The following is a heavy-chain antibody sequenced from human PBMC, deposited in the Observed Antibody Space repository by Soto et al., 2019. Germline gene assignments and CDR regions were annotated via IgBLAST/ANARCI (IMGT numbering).Heavy chain of an antibody. CDR1: GYTLTELS. V-gene: IGHV1-24*01. D-gene: IGHD2-15*01. CDR2: FDPEDGET. J-gene: IGHJ6*02. Sequence: ASVKVSCKVSGYTLTELSMHWVRRAPGKGLEWMGGFDPEDGETIYAQKFQGRVTMTEDTSTDTAYMELSSLRSEDTAVYYCGTSVVVTKGYYYYGMDVWGQGTTVTVSS. CDR3: GTSVVVTKGYYYYGMDV.